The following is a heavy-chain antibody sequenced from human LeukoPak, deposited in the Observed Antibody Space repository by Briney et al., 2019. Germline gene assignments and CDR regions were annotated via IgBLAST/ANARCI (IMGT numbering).Heavy chain of an antibody. D-gene: IGHD3-3*01. Sequence: GGSLRLSCAASGFTFSIYSMSWVRQAPGKGLEWVSYISSSSSTISYADSVKGRFAISRDNAENSLYLQMNSLRAEDTAVYYCARAGDFSFKDWGQGTLVTVSS. CDR2: ISSSSSTI. V-gene: IGHV3-48*01. CDR3: ARAGDFSFKD. J-gene: IGHJ4*02. CDR1: GFTFSIYS.